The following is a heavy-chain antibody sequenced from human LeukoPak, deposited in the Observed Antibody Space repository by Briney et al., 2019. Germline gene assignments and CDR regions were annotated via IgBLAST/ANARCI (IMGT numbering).Heavy chain of an antibody. CDR3: ARKGPANYYYYYMDV. CDR1: GYTFTSYD. V-gene: IGHV1-8*01. Sequence: GASVKASCKASGYTFTSYDINWVRQATGQGLEWMGWMNPNSGNTGYAQKFQGRVTMTRNTSISTAYMELSSLRSEDTAVYFCARKGPANYYYYYMDVWGKGTTVRVSS. CDR2: MNPNSGNT. J-gene: IGHJ6*03. D-gene: IGHD2-2*01.